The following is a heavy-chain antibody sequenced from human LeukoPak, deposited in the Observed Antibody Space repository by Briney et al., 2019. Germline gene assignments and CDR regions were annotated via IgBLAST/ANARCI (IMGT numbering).Heavy chain of an antibody. CDR2: SYYSGST. J-gene: IGHJ3*02. V-gene: IGHV4-59*01. D-gene: IGHD3-22*01. CDR3: ARDYYDSSGYYYVGAFDI. CDR1: GGSISSYY. Sequence: SETLSLTCTVSGGSISSYYWSWIRQPPGKGLEWIGYSYYSGSTNYNPSLKSRVTISVDTSKNQFSLKLSSVTAADQAVYYCARDYYDSSGYYYVGAFDIWGQGTMVTVSS.